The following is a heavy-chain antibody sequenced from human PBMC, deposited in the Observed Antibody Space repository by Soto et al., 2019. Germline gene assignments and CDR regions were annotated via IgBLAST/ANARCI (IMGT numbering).Heavy chain of an antibody. V-gene: IGHV3-30*18. CDR2: ISHDGSNK. CDR3: AKDLAAAAYYYYGLDL. D-gene: IGHD6-13*01. J-gene: IGHJ6*01. CDR1: GFTFSSYG. Sequence: GGSLRLSCAASGFTFSSYGMHCVRQAPGKGLEGVAVISHDGSNKYYADSVKGRFTISRDNSKNTLYLQMDSLRAEDTAVYYCAKDLAAAAYYYYGLDLWGQGTTVTVYS.